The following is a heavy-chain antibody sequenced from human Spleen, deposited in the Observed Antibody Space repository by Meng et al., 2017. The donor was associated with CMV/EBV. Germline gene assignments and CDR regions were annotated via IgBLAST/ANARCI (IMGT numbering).Heavy chain of an antibody. D-gene: IGHD3-3*01. CDR2: VVGIIDKK. V-gene: IGHV1-69*04. Sequence: CGGSAFTWVRQADGQELEWMGRVVGIIDKKEYAKKFQGRVTSGTDKSTSTDYMDMISLGSEDADMYYYGSFGRDEGDNEEDFDIWGQGTMVTVSS. CDR3: GSFGRDEGDNEEDFDI. CDR1: CGGSA. J-gene: IGHJ3*02.